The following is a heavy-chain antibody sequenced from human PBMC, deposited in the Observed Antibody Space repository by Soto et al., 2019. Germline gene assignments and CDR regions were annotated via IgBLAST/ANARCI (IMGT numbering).Heavy chain of an antibody. J-gene: IGHJ4*02. Sequence: PSEXLSLTCTVSGGSLTSYYWTWIRQPPGKGLEWIGYIYYTGSATYNSSLTSRVTISVDTSKNQFSLKLKSVTAADAAVYYCARFRGYPIGDLDYWGQGTLVTVSS. D-gene: IGHD3-10*01. CDR1: GGSLTSYY. CDR3: ARFRGYPIGDLDY. CDR2: IYYTGSA. V-gene: IGHV4-59*01.